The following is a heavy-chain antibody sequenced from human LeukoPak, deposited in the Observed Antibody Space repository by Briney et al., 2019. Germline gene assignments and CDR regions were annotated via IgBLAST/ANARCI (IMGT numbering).Heavy chain of an antibody. J-gene: IGHJ4*02. CDR3: ARHTGYSSSWYCFDY. CDR2: IYYSGST. V-gene: IGHV4-59*01. D-gene: IGHD6-13*01. Sequence: SETLSLTCTVSGGSISSYYWSWIRQPPGKGLEWIGYIYYSGSTNYNLSLKSRVTISVDTSKNQFSLKLSSVTAADTAVYYCARHTGYSSSWYCFDYWGQGTLVTVSS. CDR1: GGSISSYY.